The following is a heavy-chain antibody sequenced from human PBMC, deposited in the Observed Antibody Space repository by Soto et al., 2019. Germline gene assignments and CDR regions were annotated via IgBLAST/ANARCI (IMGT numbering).Heavy chain of an antibody. CDR2: IIPISGTT. CDR1: GGTFSTHA. J-gene: IGHJ6*02. V-gene: IGHV1-69*13. D-gene: IGHD2-15*01. CDR3: ARGYCSGGNCYSGMDV. Sequence: ASVKVSCKASGGTFSTHAIIWVRQAPGHGLEWMGGIIPISGTTYYTQKFQGRVTITADEPTSTAFMELSSLKSDDTAMFYCARGYCSGGNCYSGMDVWGQGTMVTVSS.